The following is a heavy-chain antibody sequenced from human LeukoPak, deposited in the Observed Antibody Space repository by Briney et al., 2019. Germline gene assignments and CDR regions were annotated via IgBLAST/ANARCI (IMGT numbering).Heavy chain of an antibody. CDR2: IKEDGSTK. CDR3: ARDTGFNTFDY. V-gene: IGHV3-7*05. D-gene: IGHD5-24*01. J-gene: IGHJ4*02. CDR1: GFTFRNYW. Sequence: GGSLRLSCAASGFTFRNYWMSWVRQAPGKGLEWVDNIKEDGSTKYYLDSVKGRVTISGDNARYSLHLQMDSLRAEDTAVYFCARDTGFNTFDYWGQGTLVTVSS.